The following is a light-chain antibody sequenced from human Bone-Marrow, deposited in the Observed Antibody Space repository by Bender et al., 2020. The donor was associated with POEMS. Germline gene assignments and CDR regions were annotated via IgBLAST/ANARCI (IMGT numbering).Light chain of an antibody. CDR2: DDS. Sequence: SYVLTQPPSVSAAPGHTARISCGGDDVGSRTVNWYQQKPGQAPVLVVQDDSVRPSGIPERFSGSNSGNAATLTISGTQAVDEADYFCQTWDSSFAVFGSGTMVTVL. J-gene: IGLJ1*01. CDR1: DVGSRT. V-gene: IGLV3-21*02. CDR3: QTWDSSFAV.